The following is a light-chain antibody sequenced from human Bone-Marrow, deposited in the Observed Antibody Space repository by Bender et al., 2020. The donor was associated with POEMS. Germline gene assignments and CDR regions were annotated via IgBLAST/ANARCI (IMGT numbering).Light chain of an antibody. CDR3: SSYAGRDDIV. CDR2: EGY. J-gene: IGLJ2*01. CDR1: SSDVGRYKF. V-gene: IGLV2-14*02. Sequence: QSALTQPASVSGSPGQSITISCTGTSSDVGRYKFVSWYQQHPGKAPKLMIYEGYKRPSGVSDRFSASKSGNTASLTVSGLQAEDEAVYYCSSYAGRDDIVFGGGTRLTVL.